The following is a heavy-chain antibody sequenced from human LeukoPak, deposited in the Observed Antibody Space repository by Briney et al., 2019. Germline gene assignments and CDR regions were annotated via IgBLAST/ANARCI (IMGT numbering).Heavy chain of an antibody. J-gene: IGHJ4*02. CDR2: IKSKTDGGTT. D-gene: IGHD2-21*01. V-gene: IGHV3-15*01. CDR3: TTGRRYCGGDCYFDY. Sequence: WIRQPPGKGLEWVGRIKSKTDGGTTDYAAPVKGRFTISRDDSENTLYLQMNSLKTEDTAVYYCTTGRRYCGGDCYFDYWGQGTLVTVSS.